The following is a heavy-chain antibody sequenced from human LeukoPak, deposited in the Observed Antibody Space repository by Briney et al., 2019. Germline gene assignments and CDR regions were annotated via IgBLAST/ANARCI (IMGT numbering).Heavy chain of an antibody. CDR2: IIPIFGIA. Sequence: SVKVSCTASGGTFSSYAISWVRQAPGRGLEWMGRIIPIFGIANYAQKFQGRVTITADKSTSTAYMELSSLRSEDTAVYYCALKTVTNWFDPWGQGTLVTVSS. J-gene: IGHJ5*02. CDR3: ALKTVTNWFDP. V-gene: IGHV1-69*04. CDR1: GGTFSSYA. D-gene: IGHD4-11*01.